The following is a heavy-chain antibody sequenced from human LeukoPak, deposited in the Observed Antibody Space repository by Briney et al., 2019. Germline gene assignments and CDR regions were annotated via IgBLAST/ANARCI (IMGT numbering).Heavy chain of an antibody. D-gene: IGHD2-15*01. V-gene: IGHV3-48*01. CDR1: GFTFSSYS. Sequence: GGSLRLSCAASGFTFSSYSMNWVRQAPGKGLEWVSYISSSSSTIYYADSAKGRFTISRDNAKNSLYLQMNSLRAEDTAVYYCARDRTAATRSWDAFDIWGQGTMVTVSS. CDR3: ARDRTAATRSWDAFDI. J-gene: IGHJ3*02. CDR2: ISSSSSTI.